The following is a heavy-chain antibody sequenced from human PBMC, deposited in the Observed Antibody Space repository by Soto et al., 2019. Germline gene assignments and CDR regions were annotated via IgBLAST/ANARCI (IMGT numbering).Heavy chain of an antibody. CDR1: GFTFSSYS. V-gene: IGHV3-21*01. D-gene: IGHD6-6*01. CDR2: ISSSSSYI. CDR3: ASMPSEYSINDWGY. Sequence: EVQLVESGGGLVKPGGSLRLSCAASGFTFSSYSINWVRQAPGKGLEWVSSISSSSSYIYYADSVKGRFTISRDNAKNSLYLQMNSLRAEETAVYYCASMPSEYSINDWGYCGEGTLVTVSS. J-gene: IGHJ4*02.